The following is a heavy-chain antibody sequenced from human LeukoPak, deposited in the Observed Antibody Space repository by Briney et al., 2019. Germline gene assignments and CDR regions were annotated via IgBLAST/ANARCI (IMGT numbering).Heavy chain of an antibody. V-gene: IGHV4-61*02. J-gene: IGHJ4*02. Sequence: SETLSLTCTVSGGSISSGSYYWSWIRQPAGKGLEWIGRIYTSGSTNYNPSLKSRVTISVDTSKNQFSLKLSSVTAADTAVYYCASAAKKLRFLEWFTSPFDYWGQGTLVTVSS. CDR1: GGSISSGSYY. D-gene: IGHD3-3*01. CDR2: IYTSGST. CDR3: ASAAKKLRFLEWFTSPFDY.